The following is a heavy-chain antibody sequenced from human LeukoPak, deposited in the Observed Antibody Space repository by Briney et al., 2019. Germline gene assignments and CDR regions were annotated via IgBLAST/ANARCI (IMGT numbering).Heavy chain of an antibody. Sequence: GGSLRLSCAASGFTFPNYDMSWVRQAPGKGLEWVSTISDSGHDTSYADSVMGRFTISRDNSKNTLYLQMSSLRAEDTALYYCATGEYYFDFWGQGTLVTVSS. CDR1: GFTFPNYD. J-gene: IGHJ4*02. CDR3: ATGEYYFDF. V-gene: IGHV3-23*01. CDR2: ISDSGHDT. D-gene: IGHD3-16*01.